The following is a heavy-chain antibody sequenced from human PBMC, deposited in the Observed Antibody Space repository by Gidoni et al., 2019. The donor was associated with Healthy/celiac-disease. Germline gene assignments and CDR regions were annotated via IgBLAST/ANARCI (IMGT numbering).Heavy chain of an antibody. J-gene: IGHJ4*02. Sequence: QLQLQESGPGLVKPSETLSLTCTVSGGSISSSSYYWGWIRQPPGKGLEWIGSIYYSGSTYYNPSLKSRVTISVDTSKNQFSLKLSSVTAADTAVYYCARLQASGYSSSWYPLLFPDYWGQGTLVTVSS. CDR3: ARLQASGYSSSWYPLLFPDY. CDR1: GGSISSSSYY. D-gene: IGHD6-13*01. CDR2: IYYSGST. V-gene: IGHV4-39*07.